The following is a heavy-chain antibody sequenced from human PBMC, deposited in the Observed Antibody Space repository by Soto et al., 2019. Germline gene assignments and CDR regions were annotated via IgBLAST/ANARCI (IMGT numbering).Heavy chain of an antibody. CDR3: ARDRAYALGSNYFYYAMDV. J-gene: IGHJ6*02. CDR2: IYPGDSDT. Sequence: PGESLKISCTGSGYSFTGYWIAWVRQMPGKGLEWMGIIYPGDSDTRYSPSFQGQVTISADKSISTAYLQWSSLKASDTAMYYCARDRAYALGSNYFYYAMDVWGQGTTVTVSS. D-gene: IGHD3-10*01. V-gene: IGHV5-51*01. CDR1: GYSFTGYW.